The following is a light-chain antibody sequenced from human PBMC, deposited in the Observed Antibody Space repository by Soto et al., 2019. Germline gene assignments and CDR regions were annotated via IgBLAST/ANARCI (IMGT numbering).Light chain of an antibody. V-gene: IGLV2-11*01. Sequence: QSVLTQPRSVSGSPGQSVTISCTGTSSDVGGYNYVSWYQHHPGKAPKLMIYDVDKRPSGVPGRFSGSKSGNTASLTISGLQAEDEADYYCCSYAGSYPLVFGTGTKVTVL. CDR1: SSDVGGYNY. CDR3: CSYAGSYPLV. J-gene: IGLJ1*01. CDR2: DVD.